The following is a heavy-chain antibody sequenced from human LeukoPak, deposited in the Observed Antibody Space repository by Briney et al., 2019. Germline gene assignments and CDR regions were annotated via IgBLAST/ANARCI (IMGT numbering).Heavy chain of an antibody. D-gene: IGHD6-19*01. J-gene: IGHJ4*02. V-gene: IGHV3-30*04. Sequence: PGGSLRLSCAASGFTFSSYAMHWVRQAPGMGLDWVAVISYDGNNKYYADSVKGRFTISRDNSKNTLYLQMNSLRAEDTAVYYCARPTPSFSSGWYNPYFDYWGQGTLVTVSS. CDR2: ISYDGNNK. CDR1: GFTFSSYA. CDR3: ARPTPSFSSGWYNPYFDY.